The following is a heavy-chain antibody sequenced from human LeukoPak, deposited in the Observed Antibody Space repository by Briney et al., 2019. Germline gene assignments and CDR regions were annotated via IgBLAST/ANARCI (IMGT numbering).Heavy chain of an antibody. CDR1: GYTFSNYA. Sequence: PGGSLRLSCAAPGYTFSNYAKTCVSQAPGKGLEWVSAISGDGGSTYYADSVKGRFTISRDTSKNTLFLQIISLTAEDTAIYYCAKEGRHGNSSFYYFDYWGQGTLVTVSS. CDR2: ISGDGGST. D-gene: IGHD4-23*01. CDR3: AKEGRHGNSSFYYFDY. V-gene: IGHV3-23*01. J-gene: IGHJ4*02.